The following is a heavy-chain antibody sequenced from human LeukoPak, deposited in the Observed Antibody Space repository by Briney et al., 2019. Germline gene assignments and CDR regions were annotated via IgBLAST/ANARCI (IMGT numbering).Heavy chain of an antibody. Sequence: GRSLRLSCAASGFTFDDYAMHWVRQAPGKGLEWVSGISWNSGSIGYADSVKGRFTISRDNAKNSLYLQMNSLRAEDTALYYYAKDNYDILTGPNNWFDPWGQGTLVTVSS. CDR1: GFTFDDYA. CDR3: AKDNYDILTGPNNWFDP. J-gene: IGHJ5*02. D-gene: IGHD3-9*01. V-gene: IGHV3-9*01. CDR2: ISWNSGSI.